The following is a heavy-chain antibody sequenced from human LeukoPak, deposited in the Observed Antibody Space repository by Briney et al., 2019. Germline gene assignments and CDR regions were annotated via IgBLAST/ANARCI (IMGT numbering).Heavy chain of an antibody. CDR3: ARAPRYQPPYYYYMDV. V-gene: IGHV1-18*01. Sequence: ASVKVSCKASGYTFTSYGISWVRQAPGQGLEWMGWISAYNGNTNYAQKLQGRVTMTTDTSTSTAYMELSSLRSEDTAVYYCARAPRYQPPYYYYMDVWGKGTTVTVSS. J-gene: IGHJ6*03. D-gene: IGHD2-2*01. CDR2: ISAYNGNT. CDR1: GYTFTSYG.